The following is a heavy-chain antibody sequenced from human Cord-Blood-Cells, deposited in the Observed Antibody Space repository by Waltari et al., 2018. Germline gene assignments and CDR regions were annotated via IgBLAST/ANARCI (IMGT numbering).Heavy chain of an antibody. V-gene: IGHV1-69*09. Sequence: QVQLVQSGPEVKKPGSSAKVSCKASRGTFSSYAIRRVRQAPGQGLEWMGRIIPILGIANYAQKFQDRVTITADKSTSTAYMELSSLRSEDTAVYYCARDPYSGYDDAFDIWGQGTMVTVSS. D-gene: IGHD5-12*01. CDR2: IIPILGIA. J-gene: IGHJ3*02. CDR3: ARDPYSGYDDAFDI. CDR1: RGTFSSYA.